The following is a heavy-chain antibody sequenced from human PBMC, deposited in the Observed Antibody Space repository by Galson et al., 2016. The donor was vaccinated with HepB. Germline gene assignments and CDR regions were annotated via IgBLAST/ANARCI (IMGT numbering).Heavy chain of an antibody. CDR1: GGSLSGHY. V-gene: IGHV4-34*01. D-gene: IGHD3-10*01. J-gene: IGHJ4*02. CDR3: AASLWFGLHPEY. Sequence: SETLSLTCAVSGGSLSGHYWTWIRQPPGRGLEWIGEIHRSGNTNYSPSLRSRVSISEDRSQNQVSLRLNSVTAAGTAIYYCAASLWFGLHPEYWGQGALVTVSS. CDR2: IHRSGNT.